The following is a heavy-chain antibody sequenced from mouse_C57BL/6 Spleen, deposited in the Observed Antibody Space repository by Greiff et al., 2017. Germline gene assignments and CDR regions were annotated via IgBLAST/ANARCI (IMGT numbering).Heavy chain of an antibody. Sequence: VQLQQSGAELVRPGTSVKVSCKASGYAFTNYLIAWVKQRPGQGLEWIGVINPGSGGTNYNEKFKGKATLTADKASSTASMQLSSLTSEDSAVYYCARLGGSIWYYSMDYWGQGTSVTVSS. CDR3: ARLGGSIWYYSMDY. CDR1: GYAFTNYL. D-gene: IGHD1-1*01. J-gene: IGHJ4*01. CDR2: INPGSGGT. V-gene: IGHV1-54*01.